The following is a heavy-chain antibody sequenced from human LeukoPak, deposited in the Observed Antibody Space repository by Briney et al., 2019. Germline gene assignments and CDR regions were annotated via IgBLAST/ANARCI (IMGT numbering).Heavy chain of an antibody. CDR3: ARDCSTTSCYRAGY. Sequence: GGSLRLSCAASGFTFSNYWMTWVRQAPGKGLEWVANIKEDGSEKDYVDSVKGRFTISRDNAKNSLYLQMNSLRAEDTAVYYCARDCSTTSCYRAGYWGQGTLVTVSS. CDR2: IKEDGSEK. CDR1: GFTFSNYW. J-gene: IGHJ4*02. V-gene: IGHV3-7*01. D-gene: IGHD2-2*01.